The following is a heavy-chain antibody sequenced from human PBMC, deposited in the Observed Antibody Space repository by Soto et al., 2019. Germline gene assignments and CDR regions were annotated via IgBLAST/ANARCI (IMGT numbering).Heavy chain of an antibody. CDR1: GYTFTTFG. CDR2: SSGYNGHT. V-gene: IGHV1-18*01. CDR3: AREGEMPYYYYCLDV. D-gene: IGHD3-16*01. J-gene: IGHJ6*01. Sequence: QVQLVQSGAEVRKPGASVKVSCKASGYTFTTFGISWVRQAPGQGLEWMGWSSGYNGHTKYAQKFQGRVTMTTETSTNTVYMDLRILRSDDTGVYYCAREGEMPYYYYCLDVW.